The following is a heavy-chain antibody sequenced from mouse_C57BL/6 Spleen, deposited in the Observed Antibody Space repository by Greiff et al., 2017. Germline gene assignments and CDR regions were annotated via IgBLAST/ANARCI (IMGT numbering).Heavy chain of an antibody. CDR3: TTYGSSPFDY. V-gene: IGHV14-4*01. CDR1: GFNIKDDY. D-gene: IGHD1-1*01. Sequence: VQLQQSGAELVRPGASVKLSCTASGFNIKDDYMHWVKQRPEQGLEWIGWIDPENGDTEYASKFPGKATLTADTSSNTAYLQLSSLTSEDTAVYYCTTYGSSPFDYWGQGTTLTVSS. CDR2: IDPENGDT. J-gene: IGHJ2*01.